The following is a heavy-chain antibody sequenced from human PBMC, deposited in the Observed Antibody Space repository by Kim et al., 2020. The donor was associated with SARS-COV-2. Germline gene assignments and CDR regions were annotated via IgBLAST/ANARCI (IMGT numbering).Heavy chain of an antibody. Sequence: SGPTLVNPTQTLTLTCSFSRFSLTTSGVGVGWIRQPPGKALEWLAVIFWNDDKHYSPSLKSRLTITKDTSKNQVVLTMANMDPVDTATYYCAHRPYCSGGSCYSSFDYWGQGTLVTVSS. CDR3: AHRPYCSGGSCYSSFDY. V-gene: IGHV2-5*01. CDR2: IFWNDDK. J-gene: IGHJ4*02. D-gene: IGHD2-15*01. CDR1: RFSLTTSGVG.